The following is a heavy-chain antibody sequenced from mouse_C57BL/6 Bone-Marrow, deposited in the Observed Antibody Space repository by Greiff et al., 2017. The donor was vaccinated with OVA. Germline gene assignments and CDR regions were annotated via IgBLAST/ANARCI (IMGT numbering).Heavy chain of an antibody. J-gene: IGHJ1*03. Sequence: EVKLVESGGGLVKPGGSLKLSCAASGFTFSSYTMSWVRQTPEQRLEWVATISGVGGNTYYPDSVKGRSTITRDNAKNTLYLQMSCLRSEDTALYYCARRCYYYGSIYYGHWYFDVWGTGTTVTVSS. D-gene: IGHD1-1*01. V-gene: IGHV5-9*01. CDR2: ISGVGGNT. CDR3: ARRCYYYGSIYYGHWYFDV. CDR1: GFTFSSYT.